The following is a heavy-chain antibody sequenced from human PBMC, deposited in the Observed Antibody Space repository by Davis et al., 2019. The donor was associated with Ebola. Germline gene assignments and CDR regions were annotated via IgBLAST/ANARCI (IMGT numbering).Heavy chain of an antibody. Sequence: SETLSLTCTVSGGSISSSSYYWGWIRQPPGKGLVWIGSIYYSGSTYYNPSLNSRVTISVDTSKNQFSLKLSSVTAADTAVYYCARRDRSYYDLWSGPSLDAFDIWGQGTMVAVSS. J-gene: IGHJ3*02. CDR1: GGSISSSSYY. V-gene: IGHV4-39*01. D-gene: IGHD3-3*01. CDR2: IYYSGST. CDR3: ARRDRSYYDLWSGPSLDAFDI.